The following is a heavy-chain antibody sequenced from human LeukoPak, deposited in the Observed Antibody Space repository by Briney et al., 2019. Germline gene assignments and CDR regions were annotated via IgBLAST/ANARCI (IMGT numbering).Heavy chain of an antibody. CDR3: AKIQHYYDSSVYYSRWFDP. Sequence: LGESLKISCKGSGYSFTTYWIAWVRQMPGKGLEWMGIIYPGDSDTRYSPSFQGQVTISADKSISTAYLQWSSLKASDTAMYYCAKIQHYYDSSVYYSRWFDPWGQGTLVTVSS. CDR1: GYSFTTYW. CDR2: IYPGDSDT. D-gene: IGHD3-22*01. V-gene: IGHV5-51*01. J-gene: IGHJ5*02.